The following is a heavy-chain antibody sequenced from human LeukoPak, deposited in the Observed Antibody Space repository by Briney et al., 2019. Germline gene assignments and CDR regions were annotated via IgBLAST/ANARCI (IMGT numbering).Heavy chain of an antibody. J-gene: IGHJ4*02. CDR1: GGTFSSYA. CDR3: ARAGDRGSHIDF. D-gene: IGHD1-26*01. V-gene: IGHV1-69*05. CDR2: IIPIFGTA. Sequence: ASVKVSCKASGGTFSSYAISWVRQAPGQGLEWMGGIIPIFGTANYAQKFQGRVTITTDESTSTAYMELSSLRSEDTAVYYCARAGDRGSHIDFWGQGTLVTVSS.